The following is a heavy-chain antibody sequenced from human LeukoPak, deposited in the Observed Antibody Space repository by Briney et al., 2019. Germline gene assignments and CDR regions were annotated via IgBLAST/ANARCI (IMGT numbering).Heavy chain of an antibody. D-gene: IGHD3-3*01. CDR1: GYTFTIYD. V-gene: IGHV1-8*01. Sequence: ASVKLSCTASGYTFTIYDINWVRHAPGQGLGWVGWMNPNNGGTVYAQKFQGRVTMTRDTSTGTSYMELNSLRSEDTAVYYGAGGTIFGVTPRGYGMDVWGQGTTVTVSS. CDR2: MNPNNGGT. J-gene: IGHJ6*02. CDR3: AGGTIFGVTPRGYGMDV.